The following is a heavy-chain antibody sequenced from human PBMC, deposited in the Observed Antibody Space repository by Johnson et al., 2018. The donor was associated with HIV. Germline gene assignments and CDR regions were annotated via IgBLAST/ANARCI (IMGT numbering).Heavy chain of an antibody. J-gene: IGHJ3*02. Sequence: VQLVESGGGLVQPGGSLRLSCAASGFTVSSNYMSWVRQAPGKGLEWVSGISWNSGSIGYADSVKGRFTISRDNAKNSLYLQMNSLRAEDTALYYCAKDQSLLAAPPDAFDIWGQGTMVTVSS. D-gene: IGHD6-6*01. CDR1: GFTVSSNY. CDR2: ISWNSGSI. V-gene: IGHV3-9*01. CDR3: AKDQSLLAAPPDAFDI.